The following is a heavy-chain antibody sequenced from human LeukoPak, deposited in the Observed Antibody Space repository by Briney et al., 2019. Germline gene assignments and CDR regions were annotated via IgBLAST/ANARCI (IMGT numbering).Heavy chain of an antibody. CDR3: GAYYYDSSGHGDY. D-gene: IGHD3-22*01. V-gene: IGHV1-2*06. CDR1: GYTFTGYY. J-gene: IGHJ4*02. CDR2: INPNSGGT. Sequence: ASVKVSCKASGYTFTGYYMHWVRQAPGQGLEWMGRINPNSGGTNYAQKFQGRVTMTRDTSNSTAYMELSRLRSDDTAVYYCGAYYYDSSGHGDYWGQGTLVTVSS.